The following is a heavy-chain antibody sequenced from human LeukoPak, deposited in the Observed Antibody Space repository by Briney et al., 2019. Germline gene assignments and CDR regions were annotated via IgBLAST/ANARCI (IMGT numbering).Heavy chain of an antibody. CDR2: INPSSGST. D-gene: IGHD4-17*01. Sequence: GASVKVSCKASGYTFTSYYMHWVRRAPGQGLEWMGIINPSSGSTSYAQKFQGRVTMTRDTSPSTVYMELSSLRCEGTAVYYCARHTDYDDSHNFDYWGQGALVTVSS. CDR3: ARHTDYDDSHNFDY. V-gene: IGHV1-46*01. J-gene: IGHJ4*02. CDR1: GYTFTSYY.